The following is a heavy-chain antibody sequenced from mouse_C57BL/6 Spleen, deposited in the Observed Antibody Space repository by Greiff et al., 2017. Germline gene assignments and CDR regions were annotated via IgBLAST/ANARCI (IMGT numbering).Heavy chain of an antibody. CDR3: TREGYYSNLYYFDY. CDR1: GYTFTDYE. D-gene: IGHD2-5*01. J-gene: IGHJ2*01. V-gene: IGHV1-15*01. CDR2: IDPETGGT. Sequence: QVQLQQSGAELVRPGASVTLSCKASGYTFTDYEMHWVKQTPVHGLEWIGAIDPETGGTAYNQKFKGKAILSADKSSSTAYMELRSLTSEDSAVYYCTREGYYSNLYYFDYWGQGTTLTVSS.